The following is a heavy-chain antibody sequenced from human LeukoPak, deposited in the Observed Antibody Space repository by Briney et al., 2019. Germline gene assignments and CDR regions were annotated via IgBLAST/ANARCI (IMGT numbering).Heavy chain of an antibody. Sequence: SETLSLTCTVSGVSLSSLYWSWVRQPPGKGLEWIGYTCYSGNTNYNPSLKSRVTISVDTSKNQFSLNLSSVTAADTAVYYCARDPGAFKDWGQGILVTVSS. J-gene: IGHJ4*02. D-gene: IGHD2-15*01. CDR3: ARDPGAFKD. CDR2: TCYSGNT. CDR1: GVSLSSLY. V-gene: IGHV4-59*01.